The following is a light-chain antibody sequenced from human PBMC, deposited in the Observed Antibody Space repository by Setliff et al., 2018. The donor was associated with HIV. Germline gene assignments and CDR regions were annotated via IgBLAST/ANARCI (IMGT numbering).Light chain of an antibody. V-gene: IGLV2-11*01. CDR3: CSYAGNSVCV. CDR2: DNT. Sequence: QSVLTQPRSVSGSPGQSVTFSCTGASSDIGGYNYVSWYQQHPGKAPKLLIYDNTKRPSGVPDRFSGFKSGNTATLTISGLQAEDEADYYCCSYAGNSVCVFGGGTKVTVL. J-gene: IGLJ1*01. CDR1: SSDIGGYNY.